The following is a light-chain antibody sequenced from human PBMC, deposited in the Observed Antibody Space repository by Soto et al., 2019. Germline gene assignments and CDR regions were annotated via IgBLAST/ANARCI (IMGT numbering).Light chain of an antibody. CDR1: QSVSTY. V-gene: IGKV3-11*01. CDR2: DAS. CDR3: QQRRKWPQFT. Sequence: ETVLTQSPATLSLSPGERATLSCRASQSVSTYLAWYQQKPGQAPRLLIYDASNRATGIPARFSGSGSGTDFTLTTSSLEPEDFAVYYCQQRRKWPQFTFGRGTKVDIK. J-gene: IGKJ3*01.